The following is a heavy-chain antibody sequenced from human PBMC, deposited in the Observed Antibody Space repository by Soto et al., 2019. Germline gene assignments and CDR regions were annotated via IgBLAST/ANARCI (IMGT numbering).Heavy chain of an antibody. J-gene: IGHJ4*02. CDR1: GFTFSSYG. V-gene: IGHV3-30*18. CDR2: ISYDGSNK. D-gene: IGHD6-6*01. Sequence: GSLRLSCAASGFTFSSYGMHWVRQAPGKGLEWVAVISYDGSNKYYADSVKGRFTISRDNSKNTLYLQMNSLRAEDTAVYYCAKENPEYYFDYWGQGTLVTVSS. CDR3: AKENPEYYFDY.